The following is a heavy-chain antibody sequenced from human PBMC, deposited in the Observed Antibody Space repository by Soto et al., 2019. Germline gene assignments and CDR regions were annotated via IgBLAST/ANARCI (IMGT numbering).Heavy chain of an antibody. CDR3: ARADSGYAHGYFYYGMDV. CDR2: ISSSSNTI. Sequence: GGSLRLSCAASGFTFSSYSMNWVRQAPGKGLEWVSYISSSSNTIYYADSVKGRFTISRDNAKNSLYLQMNSLRAEDTAVYYCARADSGYAHGYFYYGMDVCGQGTTVTVSS. CDR1: GFTFSSYS. J-gene: IGHJ6*02. D-gene: IGHD5-12*01. V-gene: IGHV3-48*01.